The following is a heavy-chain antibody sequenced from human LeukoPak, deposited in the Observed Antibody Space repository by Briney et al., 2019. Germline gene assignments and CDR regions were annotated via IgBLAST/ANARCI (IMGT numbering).Heavy chain of an antibody. D-gene: IGHD2-2*01. CDR1: GYTFTGYY. V-gene: IGHV1-2*02. CDR2: INPNSGGT. CDR3: ASPLYCSSTSCLSH. J-gene: IGHJ4*02. Sequence: ASVKVSCKASGYTFTGYYMHWVRQAPGQGLEWMGWINPNSGGTNYAQKFQGRVTMARDTSISTAYMELSRLRSDDTAVYYCASPLYCSSTSCLSHWGQGTLVTVSS.